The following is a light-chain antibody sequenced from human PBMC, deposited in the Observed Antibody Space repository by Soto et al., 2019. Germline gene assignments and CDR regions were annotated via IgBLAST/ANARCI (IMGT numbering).Light chain of an antibody. CDR2: EVT. CDR1: SSDVGTYNY. CDR3: SSYTGSSTLYV. J-gene: IGLJ1*01. V-gene: IGLV2-14*01. Sequence: QSALTQPASVSGSPGQSITISCTGTSSDVGTYNYVSWYQQHPGKAPKVMIYEVTYRPSGVSNRFSGSKSGNTASLTISGLQAEDEAEYYCSSYTGSSTLYVVGTGTKV.